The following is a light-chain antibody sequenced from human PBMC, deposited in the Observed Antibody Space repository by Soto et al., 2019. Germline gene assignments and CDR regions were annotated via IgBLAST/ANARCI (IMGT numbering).Light chain of an antibody. Sequence: SALTQPRSVSGSPGQSVTISCTGTRSDVGNYNYVSWYQQHPGKAPKVMIYDVNKWPSGVPDRFSGSKSGNTASLTISGLQAEDEADYYCCSYAGSYTWVFGGGTKLTVL. CDR1: RSDVGNYNY. CDR2: DVN. J-gene: IGLJ3*02. V-gene: IGLV2-11*01. CDR3: CSYAGSYTWV.